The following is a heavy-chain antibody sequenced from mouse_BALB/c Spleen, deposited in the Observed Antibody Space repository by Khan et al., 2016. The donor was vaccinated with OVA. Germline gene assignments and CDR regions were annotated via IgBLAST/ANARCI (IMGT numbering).Heavy chain of an antibody. CDR1: GYTFTNNG. D-gene: IGHD4-1*01. CDR3: ARVGYNRTMDY. J-gene: IGHJ4*01. CDR2: INTYTGKP. V-gene: IGHV9-3-1*01. Sequence: QIQLVQSGPELKKPGETVKISCKASGYTFTNNGMNWVKQAPGKGLKWMGWINTYTGKPTYADDFKGRFAFSLETSASTAYLQINNLKNEDTATYVCARVGYNRTMDYWGQGTSVTVSS.